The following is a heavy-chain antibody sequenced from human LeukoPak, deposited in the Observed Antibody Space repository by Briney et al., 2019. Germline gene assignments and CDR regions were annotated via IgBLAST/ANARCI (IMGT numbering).Heavy chain of an antibody. CDR2: INPSGGST. D-gene: IGHD3/OR15-3a*01. CDR3: ARVRLGRDVYFDY. J-gene: IGHJ4*02. V-gene: IGHV1-46*01. CDR1: GYTFTSYY. Sequence: ASVKVSCKASGYTFTSYYMHWVRQAPGQGLEWMGIINPSGGSTSYEQEIQGRVTMTRDTYKSTVYMELSSMRSEDTAVYYCARVRLGRDVYFDYWGQGTLVTVSS.